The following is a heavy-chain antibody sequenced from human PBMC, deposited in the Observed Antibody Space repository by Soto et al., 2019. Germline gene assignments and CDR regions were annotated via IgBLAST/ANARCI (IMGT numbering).Heavy chain of an antibody. CDR3: TRRAVGATTDDAFDI. V-gene: IGHV3-73*02. J-gene: IGHJ3*02. D-gene: IGHD1-26*01. Sequence: EVQLVESGGGLVQPGGSLKLSCAASGFTFSGSAMHWVRQASGKGLEWVGRIRSKANSYATAYAASVKGRFTISRDDSKNTAYLQMNRLKTEDTAVYYCTRRAVGATTDDAFDIWGQGTMVTVSS. CDR1: GFTFSGSA. CDR2: IRSKANSYAT.